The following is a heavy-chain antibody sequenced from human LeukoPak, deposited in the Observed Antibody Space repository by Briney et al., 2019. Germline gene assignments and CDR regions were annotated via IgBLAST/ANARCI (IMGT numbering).Heavy chain of an antibody. V-gene: IGHV1-8*01. CDR1: GYTFTSYD. Sequence: ASVKVSCKASGYTFTSYDINWVRQATGRGLEWMGWMNPNSGNTGYAQKFQGRVTMTRNTSISTAYMELSSLRSEDTAVYYCARGSGSYYSPDYWGQGTLVTVSS. J-gene: IGHJ4*02. CDR2: MNPNSGNT. D-gene: IGHD3-10*01. CDR3: ARGSGSYYSPDY.